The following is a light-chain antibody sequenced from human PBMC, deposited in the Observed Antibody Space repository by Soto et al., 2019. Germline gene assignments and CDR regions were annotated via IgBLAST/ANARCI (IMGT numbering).Light chain of an antibody. CDR2: AAS. CDR1: QDIASY. J-gene: IGKJ1*01. CDR3: QQIKNDPWT. V-gene: IGKV1-9*01. Sequence: DIQLTQSPSFLSASVGDRVIITYRASQDIASYLAWYQQKPGKAPKLLIYAASTLQSGVPSRFSGSGSGTEFTLTISSLQPEDFATYYCQQIKNDPWTFGQGTKVEIK.